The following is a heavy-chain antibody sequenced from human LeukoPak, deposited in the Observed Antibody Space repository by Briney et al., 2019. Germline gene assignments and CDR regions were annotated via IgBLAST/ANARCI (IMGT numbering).Heavy chain of an antibody. CDR1: GFTFSSYA. J-gene: IGHJ4*02. V-gene: IGHV3-23*01. Sequence: GGSLRLSCAASGFTFSSYAMSWVRQAPGKGLEWVSAISGSGGSTYYADSMKGRFTISRDNSKNTLYLQMNSLRAEDTAVYYCASIYSYGPVDYWGQGTLVTVSS. CDR3: ASIYSYGPVDY. D-gene: IGHD5-18*01. CDR2: ISGSGGST.